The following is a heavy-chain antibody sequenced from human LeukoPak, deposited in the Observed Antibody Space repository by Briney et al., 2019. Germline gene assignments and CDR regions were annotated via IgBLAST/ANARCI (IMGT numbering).Heavy chain of an antibody. Sequence: PGGSLRLSCAASGFTVSSNYMSWVRQAPGKGLEWVSLIYSGGNTYYADSVKGRFTISRDNSKNTLYLQMNSLRAEDTAVYYCTRENYYDGSGSPSASAPVDHWGQGTLVTVSS. D-gene: IGHD3-22*01. CDR1: GFTVSSNY. CDR2: IYSGGNT. J-gene: IGHJ4*02. V-gene: IGHV3-53*01. CDR3: TRENYYDGSGSPSASAPVDH.